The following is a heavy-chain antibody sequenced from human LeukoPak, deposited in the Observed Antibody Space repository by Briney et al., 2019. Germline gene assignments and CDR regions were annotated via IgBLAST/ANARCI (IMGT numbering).Heavy chain of an antibody. J-gene: IGHJ4*02. D-gene: IGHD3-10*01. CDR3: ARAGSVGSVDY. CDR2: IKSDGSEK. CDR1: GFIFSSYW. Sequence: GGSLRLSCAASGFIFSSYWMSWVRQAPGKGLEWVANIKSDGSEKYYVDSVRGRFTISRDNFENSLFLQMNSLRVEDTAVYYCARAGSVGSVDYWGQGTLVTVSS. V-gene: IGHV3-7*01.